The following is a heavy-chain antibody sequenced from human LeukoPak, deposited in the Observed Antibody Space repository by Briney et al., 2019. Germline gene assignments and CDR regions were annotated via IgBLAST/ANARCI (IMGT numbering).Heavy chain of an antibody. CDR2: ISAYNGNT. CDR1: GYTFTSYG. V-gene: IGHV1-18*01. D-gene: IGHD2-2*01. CDR3: ARGASIVVPAAIQEIWFDP. Sequence: GESLKISCKGSGYTFTSYGISWVRQAPGQGLEWMGWISAYNGNTNYAQKLQGRVTMTTDTSTSTAYMELRSLRSDDTAVYYCARGASIVVPAAIQEIWFDPWGQGTLVTVSS. J-gene: IGHJ5*02.